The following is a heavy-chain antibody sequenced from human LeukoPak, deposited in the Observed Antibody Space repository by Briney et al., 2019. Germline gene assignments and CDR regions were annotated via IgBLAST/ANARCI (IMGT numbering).Heavy chain of an antibody. J-gene: IGHJ4*02. Sequence: GASVKVSCKASGYSFTSYHINWVRQAPGRGLEWMGWISAYNGNTNYAQKLQGRVTMTTDTSTSTAYMELRSLRSDDTAVYYCARAPMTTVVTFDYWGQGTLVTVSS. V-gene: IGHV1-18*01. CDR3: ARAPMTTVVTFDY. D-gene: IGHD4-23*01. CDR2: ISAYNGNT. CDR1: GYSFTSYH.